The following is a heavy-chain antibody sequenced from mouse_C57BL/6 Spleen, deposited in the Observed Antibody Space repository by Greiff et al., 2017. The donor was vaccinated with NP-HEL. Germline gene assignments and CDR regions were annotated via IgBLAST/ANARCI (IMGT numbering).Heavy chain of an antibody. V-gene: IGHV1-53*01. D-gene: IGHD2-2*01. Sequence: QVQLQQPGTELVKPGASVKLSCKASGYTFTSYWMHWVKQRPGQGLEWIGNINPSNGGTNYNEKFKSKATLTVDKSSSTAYVQLSSLTSEYSAFDYCARAMGYEDDWYFDVWGTGTTVTVSS. CDR2: INPSNGGT. J-gene: IGHJ1*03. CDR1: GYTFTSYW. CDR3: ARAMGYEDDWYFDV.